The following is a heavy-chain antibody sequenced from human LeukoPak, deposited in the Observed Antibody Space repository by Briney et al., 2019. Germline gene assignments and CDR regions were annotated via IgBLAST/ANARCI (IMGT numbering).Heavy chain of an antibody. CDR1: GGSFSGYY. Sequence: PSETLSLSCAVYGGSFSGYYLNWIRQPPGKGLEWIGEINRGGSTNYNPSLKSRITISVDTSKNQFALKLTSVTAADTAVYYCARNYNYGRYFFDSWGQGILVTVSS. CDR3: ARNYNYGRYFFDS. CDR2: INRGGST. J-gene: IGHJ4*02. V-gene: IGHV4-34*01. D-gene: IGHD3-10*01.